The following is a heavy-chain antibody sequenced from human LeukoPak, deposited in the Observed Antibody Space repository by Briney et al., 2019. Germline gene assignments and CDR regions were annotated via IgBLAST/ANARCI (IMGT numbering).Heavy chain of an antibody. CDR2: IKSDGSST. Sequence: GGSLRLSCAASGFTSSDYWMSWVRQAPEKGLVWVSRIKSDGSSTSYADSVKGRFTISRDNARNTLYLQMNSLRAEDRAVYYCARDGFLGPVTAYLDYWGQGTPVTVSS. J-gene: IGHJ4*02. CDR1: GFTSSDYW. CDR3: ARDGFLGPVTAYLDY. D-gene: IGHD2-21*02. V-gene: IGHV3-74*01.